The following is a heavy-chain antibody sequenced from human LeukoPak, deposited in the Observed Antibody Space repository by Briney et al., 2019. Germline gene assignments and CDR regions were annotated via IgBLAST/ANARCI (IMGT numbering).Heavy chain of an antibody. CDR2: IYYSGST. CDR3: ARHVHYDILTGPYYGMDV. V-gene: IGHV4-59*08. D-gene: IGHD3-9*01. CDR1: GGSISSYY. Sequence: SETLSLTCTVSGGSISSYYWSWIRQPPGKGLEWIGYIYYSGSTNYNPSLKSRVTISADTSKNQFSLKLSSVTAADTAVYYCARHVHYDILTGPYYGMDVWGQGTTVTVSS. J-gene: IGHJ6*02.